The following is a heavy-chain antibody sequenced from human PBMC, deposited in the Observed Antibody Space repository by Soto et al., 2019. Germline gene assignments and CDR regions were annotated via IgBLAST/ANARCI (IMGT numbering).Heavy chain of an antibody. CDR3: ARPLVGFRKLVHYYYYGMHV. V-gene: IGHV3-21*01. Sequence: EVQLVESGGGLVKPGGSLRLSCAASGFTFSSYSMNWVRQAPGKGLEWVSSISSSSSYIYYADSVKGRFTISRDNAKNALYLQMNSTRAEDTAVYDCARPLVGFRKLVHYYYYGMHVSGQGTTVTVSS. J-gene: IGHJ6*02. CDR1: GFTFSSYS. CDR2: ISSSSSYI. D-gene: IGHD3-10*01.